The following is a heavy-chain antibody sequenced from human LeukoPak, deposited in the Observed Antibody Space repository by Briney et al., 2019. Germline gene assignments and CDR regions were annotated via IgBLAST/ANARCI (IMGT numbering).Heavy chain of an antibody. Sequence: PGGSLRLSCAASGFTFTDYTMRWVRQAPGKGLEWVSTFSGGRGATHYADSVKGRFTISRDNSKNTLYLQMNSLRAEDTAVYYCAKGGATSYPYYFDSWGQGTLVTVSS. J-gene: IGHJ4*02. D-gene: IGHD4/OR15-4a*01. CDR2: FSGGRGAT. CDR3: AKGGATSYPYYFDS. V-gene: IGHV3-23*01. CDR1: GFTFTDYT.